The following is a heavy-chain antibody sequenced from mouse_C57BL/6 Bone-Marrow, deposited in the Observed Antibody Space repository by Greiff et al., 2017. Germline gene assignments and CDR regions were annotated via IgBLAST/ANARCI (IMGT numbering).Heavy chain of an antibody. Sequence: QVQLQQSGAELVKPGASVKISCTASGYAFSSYWMNWVKQRHGKGLEWIGQIYPGDGDTNYNGKFKGKATLTADKSSSTAYMQLRSLTSEDSAVYCCATGYYAIDYWGQGTSVTVSS. J-gene: IGHJ4*01. CDR2: IYPGDGDT. CDR1: GYAFSSYW. D-gene: IGHD4-1*01. V-gene: IGHV1-80*01. CDR3: ATGYYAIDY.